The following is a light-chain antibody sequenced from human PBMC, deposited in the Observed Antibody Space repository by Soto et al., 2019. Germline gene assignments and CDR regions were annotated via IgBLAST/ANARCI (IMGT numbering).Light chain of an antibody. J-gene: IGLJ2*01. CDR1: SSNIGAGYD. CDR3: QSYDSSLSAVV. V-gene: IGLV1-40*01. Sequence: QSVLTQPPSVSGAPGQRVTISCTGSSSNIGAGYDVHWCQQLPGTAPKLLIYVNSNRPSGVPDRFSGSKSGTSASLAITGLQAEDEADYYCQSYDSSLSAVVFGGGTKLTVL. CDR2: VNS.